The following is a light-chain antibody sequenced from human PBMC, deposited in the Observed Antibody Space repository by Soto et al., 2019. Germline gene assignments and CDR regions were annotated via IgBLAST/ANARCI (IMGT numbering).Light chain of an antibody. CDR3: SSYTRSSTRYV. CDR1: SSDVGGYNY. Sequence: QSVLTQPASVSGSPGQSITISCTGTSSDVGGYNYVSWYQQHPGKAPKLMIYEVSNRPSGVSNRFSGSKSGNTASLTISGRQAEDEAADYYSSYTRSSTRYVFGAGTKLTVL. V-gene: IGLV2-14*01. CDR2: EVS. J-gene: IGLJ1*01.